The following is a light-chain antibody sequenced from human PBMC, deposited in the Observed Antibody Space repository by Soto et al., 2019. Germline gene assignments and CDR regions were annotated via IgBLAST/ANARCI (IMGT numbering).Light chain of an antibody. CDR2: AAS. CDR3: QESNDWPRGT. Sequence: EVVMTQSPATLSVSPGERATLSCRASQSVNTNLAWYQQRPGQAPRVLIYAASTRATGIADRFSGSGSGTDFTLTISSLQPEDIGLYYCQESNDWPRGTFGQGTKVELK. J-gene: IGKJ1*01. V-gene: IGKV3-15*01. CDR1: QSVNTN.